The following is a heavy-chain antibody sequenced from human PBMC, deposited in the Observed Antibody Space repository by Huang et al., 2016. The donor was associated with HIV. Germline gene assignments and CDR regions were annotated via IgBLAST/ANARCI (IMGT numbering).Heavy chain of an antibody. J-gene: IGHJ3*01. Sequence: QVQLQQWGAGLVKPSETLSLTCAVYGESFSGHFWSWIRQPPGKGLQWIGEINHSGSTNFSPYLKSRITMSVDTSKKQVSLKLKSVTAADTAVYFCARSRRDGSSDAFDVWGQGSMVTVS. CDR2: INHSGST. V-gene: IGHV4-34*01. CDR3: ARSRRDGSSDAFDV. D-gene: IGHD6-25*01. CDR1: GESFSGHF.